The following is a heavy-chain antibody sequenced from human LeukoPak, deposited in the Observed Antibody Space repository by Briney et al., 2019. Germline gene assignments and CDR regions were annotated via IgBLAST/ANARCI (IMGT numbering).Heavy chain of an antibody. CDR2: INHSGST. CDR1: GGSFSGYY. D-gene: IGHD3-10*01. CDR3: ARGLPRYYGSGRYFGY. Sequence: SETLSLTCAVYGGSFSGYYWSWIRQPPGKGLEWIGEINHSGSTNYNPSLKSRVTISVDTSKNQFSLKLSSVTAADTAVYYCARGLPRYYGSGRYFGYWGQGTLVTVSS. V-gene: IGHV4-34*01. J-gene: IGHJ4*02.